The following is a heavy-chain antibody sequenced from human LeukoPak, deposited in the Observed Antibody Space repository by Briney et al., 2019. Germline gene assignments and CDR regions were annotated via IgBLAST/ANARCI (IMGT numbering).Heavy chain of an antibody. CDR2: IKQDGSEK. Sequence: PGGSLRLSCAASGFTFSSEWMSWVRQAPGKGLEWVANIKQDGSEKYYVDSVKGRFTISRDNAKNSLYLQMNSLRAEDTAVYLCARLPSYYYYYMDVWGIGTAVTVSS. CDR1: GFTFSSEW. J-gene: IGHJ6*03. CDR3: ARLPSYYYYYMDV. V-gene: IGHV3-7*01.